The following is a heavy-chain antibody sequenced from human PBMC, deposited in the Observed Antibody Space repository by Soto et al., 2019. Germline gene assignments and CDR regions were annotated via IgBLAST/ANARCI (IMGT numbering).Heavy chain of an antibody. CDR1: GYPFTGYF. Sequence: QVQLVQSGAEVKKPGASVKVSCKASGYPFTGYFMHWVRQAPGQGLEWMGWINSTSGATKYAQQFQGRVTLSRDTSISTAYMELSGLRSDDTAVYYCARGGGTILAPLPWGQGTLVTVSS. D-gene: IGHD3-3*01. J-gene: IGHJ5*02. CDR3: ARGGGTILAPLP. CDR2: INSTSGAT. V-gene: IGHV1-2*02.